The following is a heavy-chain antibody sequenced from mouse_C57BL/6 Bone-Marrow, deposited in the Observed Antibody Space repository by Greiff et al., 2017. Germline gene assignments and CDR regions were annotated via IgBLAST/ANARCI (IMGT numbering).Heavy chain of an antibody. V-gene: IGHV1-54*01. CDR1: GYAFTNYL. CDR2: INPGSGGT. CDR3: ARSGNGSPLYYFDY. Sequence: VQLQQSGAELVRPGTSVKVSCKASGYAFTNYLIEWVKQRPGQGLEWIGVINPGSGGTKYNEKFKGKATLTADKSSSTAYMQLGSLTSDDSAVYFCARSGNGSPLYYFDYWGQGTTLTVSS. D-gene: IGHD2-2*01. J-gene: IGHJ2*01.